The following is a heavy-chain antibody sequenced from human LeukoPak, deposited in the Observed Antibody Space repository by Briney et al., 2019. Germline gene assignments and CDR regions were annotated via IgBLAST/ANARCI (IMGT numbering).Heavy chain of an antibody. J-gene: IGHJ6*02. D-gene: IGHD3-16*02. Sequence: SETLPLTCTVSGGSISSYYWSWIRQPPGKGLEWIGYIYYSGSTNYNPSLKSRVTISVDTSKNQFSLKLSSVTAADTAVYYCARLPVESYDYVWGSYRAYGMDVWGQGTTVTVSS. CDR1: GGSISSYY. CDR2: IYYSGST. V-gene: IGHV4-59*08. CDR3: ARLPVESYDYVWGSYRAYGMDV.